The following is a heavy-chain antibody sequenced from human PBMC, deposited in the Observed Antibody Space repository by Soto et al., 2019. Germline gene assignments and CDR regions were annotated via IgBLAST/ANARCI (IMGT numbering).Heavy chain of an antibody. CDR2: VYYSGTT. CDR3: ARAGSTWRYFFDY. V-gene: IGHV4-59*01. Sequence: SETLSLTCTVSGGSSSSYYWTWIRQPPGKGLEWVGYVYYSGTTYYNPSLQSRVTISVDTSKNQFSLKVKSVTAADTAIYYCARAGSTWRYFFDYWGQGSLVTVSS. D-gene: IGHD6-13*01. CDR1: GGSSSSYY. J-gene: IGHJ4*02.